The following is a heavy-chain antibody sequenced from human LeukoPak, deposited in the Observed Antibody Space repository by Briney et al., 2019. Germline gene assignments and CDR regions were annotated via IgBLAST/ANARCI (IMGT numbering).Heavy chain of an antibody. D-gene: IGHD6-19*01. J-gene: IGHJ6*02. V-gene: IGHV3-7*03. CDR1: GLTFSSYW. Sequence: GGSLRLSCAASGLTFSSYWMSWVRQAPGKGLEWVANIKQDGSEKYYVDSVKGRFTISRDNAKNSLYLQMNSLRAEDTAVYYCARDDSKWLVPLLNYYYGMDVWGQGTTVTVSS. CDR2: IKQDGSEK. CDR3: ARDDSKWLVPLLNYYYGMDV.